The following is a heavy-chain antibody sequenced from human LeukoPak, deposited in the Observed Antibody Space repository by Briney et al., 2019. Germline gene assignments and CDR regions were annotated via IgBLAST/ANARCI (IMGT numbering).Heavy chain of an antibody. J-gene: IGHJ4*02. Sequence: PSETLSLTCTVSGDSVSRGSYYWSWIRQPPGKGLEWIGYIYYSGSTNYNPSLKSRVTISVDTSKNQFSLKLSSVTAADTAVYYCAREGGYSGYDYWYWGQGTLVTVSS. CDR2: IYYSGST. V-gene: IGHV4-61*01. CDR3: AREGGYSGYDYWY. CDR1: GDSVSRGSYY. D-gene: IGHD5-12*01.